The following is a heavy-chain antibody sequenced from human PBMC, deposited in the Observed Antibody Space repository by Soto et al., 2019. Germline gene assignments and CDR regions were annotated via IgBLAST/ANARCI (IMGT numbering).Heavy chain of an antibody. CDR3: ARRRSTVTTAWFYHAMDV. D-gene: IGHD4-17*01. J-gene: IGHJ6*02. CDR1: GFTFSDYG. V-gene: IGHV3-33*01. Sequence: QVQLVESGGGVVQPGTSLRLSCAASGFTFSDYGMHWVRQAPGKGLEWVAVIWFDGSNKYYADSVKGRFTISRDNSKNTVDLRMDRLRADDTAVYYCARRRSTVTTAWFYHAMDVWGQGTTVTVSS. CDR2: IWFDGSNK.